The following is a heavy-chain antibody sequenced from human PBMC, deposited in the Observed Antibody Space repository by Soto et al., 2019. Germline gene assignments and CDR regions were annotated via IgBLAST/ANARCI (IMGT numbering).Heavy chain of an antibody. J-gene: IGHJ4*02. CDR2: IYHSGST. V-gene: IGHV4-30-2*01. CDR1: GGSISSGGYS. Sequence: PSETLSLTCAVSGGSISSGGYSWSWIRQPPGKGLEWIGYIYHSGSTYYNPSLKSRVTISVDRSKNQFSLKLSSLTAADTAVYYCASGYYDILSNRDTNNYIDNRAQGAPLTVSS. D-gene: IGHD3-9*01. CDR3: ASGYYDILSNRDTNNYIDN.